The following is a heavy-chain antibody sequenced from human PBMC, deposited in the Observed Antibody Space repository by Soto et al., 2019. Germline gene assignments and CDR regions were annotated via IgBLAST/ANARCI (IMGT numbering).Heavy chain of an antibody. CDR1: GFTFSSYA. J-gene: IGHJ4*02. Sequence: WRSLRLSFASSGFTFSSYAMSWVRQAPGKGLEWVSAISGSGGSTYYADSVKGRFTISRDNSKNTLYLQMNSLRAEDTAVYYCAKQVQYYYDSSGYSYFDYWGQGTLVTVSS. CDR2: ISGSGGST. D-gene: IGHD3-22*01. V-gene: IGHV3-23*01. CDR3: AKQVQYYYDSSGYSYFDY.